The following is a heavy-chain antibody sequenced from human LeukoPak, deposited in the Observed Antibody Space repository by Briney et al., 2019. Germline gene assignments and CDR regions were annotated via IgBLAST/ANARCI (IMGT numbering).Heavy chain of an antibody. CDR2: INAGNGNT. V-gene: IGHV1-3*01. D-gene: IGHD3-9*01. CDR1: GYTFTSYA. CDR3: ARVYYDILADYYYGMDV. Sequence: ASVKDSCKASGYTFTSYAMHWVRQAPGQRLEWMGWINAGNGNTKYSQKFQGRVTITRDTSASTAYMELSSLRSEDTAVYYCARVYYDILADYYYGMDVWGQGTTVTVSS. J-gene: IGHJ6*02.